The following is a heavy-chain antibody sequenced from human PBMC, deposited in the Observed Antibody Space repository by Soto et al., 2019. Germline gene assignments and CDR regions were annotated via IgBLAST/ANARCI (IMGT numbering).Heavy chain of an antibody. CDR2: IWSHGSGQ. D-gene: IGHD2-15*01. Sequence: QVQLVESGGGVVQPGRSLRLSCEASGFTFSSRGMHWVRQARGKGLEWVAFIWSHGSGQYYADSVRGRFTISRDNSRNILYLQMNSLRADDTAVYYCATDLGMPSGGRWYSTFFEDWGQGTLVTVSP. CDR3: ATDLGMPSGGRWYSTFFED. CDR1: GFTFSSRG. J-gene: IGHJ4*02. V-gene: IGHV3-33*01.